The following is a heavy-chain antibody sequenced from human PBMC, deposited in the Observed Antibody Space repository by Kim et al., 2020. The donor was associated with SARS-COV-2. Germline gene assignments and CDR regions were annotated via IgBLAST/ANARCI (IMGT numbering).Heavy chain of an antibody. V-gene: IGHV1-3*01. J-gene: IGHJ5*02. Sequence: ASVKVSCKASGYTFTSYAMHWVRQAPGQRLEWMGWINAGNGITKYSQKFQGRVTITRDTSASTAYMELSSLRSEDTAVYYCARAHSSSWYGLWFDPWGQGTLVTVSS. CDR1: GYTFTSYA. CDR3: ARAHSSSWYGLWFDP. CDR2: INAGNGIT. D-gene: IGHD6-13*01.